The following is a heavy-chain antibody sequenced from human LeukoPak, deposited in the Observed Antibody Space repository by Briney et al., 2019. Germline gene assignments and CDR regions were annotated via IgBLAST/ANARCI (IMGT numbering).Heavy chain of an antibody. V-gene: IGHV4-59*08. CDR1: GGSISSYY. CDR3: ARSDGYSYAPGYFDY. D-gene: IGHD5-18*01. CDR2: IYYSGST. J-gene: IGHJ4*02. Sequence: SETLSLTCTVSGGSISSYYWSWIRQPPGKGLEWIGYIYYSGSTNYNPSLKSRVTISVDTSKNQFSLKLSSVTAADTAVYYCARSDGYSYAPGYFDYWGQGTLVTVSS.